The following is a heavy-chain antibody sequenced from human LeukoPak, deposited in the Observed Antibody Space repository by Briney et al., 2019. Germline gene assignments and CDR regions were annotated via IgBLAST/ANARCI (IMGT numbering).Heavy chain of an antibody. V-gene: IGHV3-7*01. J-gene: IGHJ4*02. CDR2: IKHNGDEK. CDR3: ARDRGWRSSGYYLYHFDY. D-gene: IGHD3-22*01. Sequence: HPGGSLRLSCVASGFTFTDYFMSWVRQAPGKGLEWVASIKHNGDEKYYVDSVKGRFTISRDNAKNSLYLEMSSLRVEDTAVYYCARDRGWRSSGYYLYHFDYWGQGTLVTFAS. CDR1: GFTFTDYF.